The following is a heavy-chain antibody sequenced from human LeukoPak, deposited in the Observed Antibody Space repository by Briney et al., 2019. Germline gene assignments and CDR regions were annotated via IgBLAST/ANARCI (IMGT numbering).Heavy chain of an antibody. CDR2: ISERGGST. CDR1: GISLSNYA. Sequence: AGGSLRLSCVVSGISLSNYAMTWVRQAPGKGLEGVSYISERGGSTTYADSVKGRFTISRDTSLNTLYLQMNNLRAEDTAVYFCAKRGVVIRGLLVIGYHQEAYHYDFWGQGVLVTVSS. V-gene: IGHV3-23*01. D-gene: IGHD3-10*01. J-gene: IGHJ4*02. CDR3: AKRGVVIRGLLVIGYHQEAYHYDF.